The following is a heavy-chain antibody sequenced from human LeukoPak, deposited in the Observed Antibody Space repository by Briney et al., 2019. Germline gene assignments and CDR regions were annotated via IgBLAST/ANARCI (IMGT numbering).Heavy chain of an antibody. Sequence: SETLSLTCTVSGDSITSSAFYWGWIRQAPGKGLEWIGNIFHGGNTHYNPSLKSRVTISVDTSKNQFSLKLSSVTAADTAVYYCARDRTQYDYWGQGTLVTVSS. D-gene: IGHD4-11*01. J-gene: IGHJ4*02. CDR3: ARDRTQYDY. V-gene: IGHV4-39*07. CDR2: IFHGGNT. CDR1: GDSITSSAFY.